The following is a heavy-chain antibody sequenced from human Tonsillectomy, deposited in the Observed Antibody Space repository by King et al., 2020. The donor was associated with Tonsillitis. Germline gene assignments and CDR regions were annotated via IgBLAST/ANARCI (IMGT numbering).Heavy chain of an antibody. CDR1: GGTFSTYA. CDR3: VWAYCSSTSCYGYYYHMDV. D-gene: IGHD2-2*01. Sequence: VQLVESGAEVKKPGSSVKVSCKASGGTFSTYAISWVRQAPGQGLEWMGGIIPIFGTANYAQKFQGRVTITADKSTSTAYMELSSLRSEDTAVYYCVWAYCSSTSCYGYYYHMDVWGKGTTVTVSS. CDR2: IIPIFGTA. V-gene: IGHV1-69*06. J-gene: IGHJ6*03.